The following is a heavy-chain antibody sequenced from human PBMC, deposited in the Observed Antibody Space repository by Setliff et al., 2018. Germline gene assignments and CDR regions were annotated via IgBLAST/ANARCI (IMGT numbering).Heavy chain of an antibody. J-gene: IGHJ2*01. CDR2: ISYSGGT. D-gene: IGHD4-17*01. V-gene: IGHV4-59*08. CDR1: GDSMTTFF. Sequence: SETLSLTCTVSGDSMTTFFWSWIRQLPGKRLEWIGYISYSGGTNYNPSLKSRVTISMDTSKSQFSLELTSVTAADTAVYFCARHRRPDYGDFISWYFDLWGRGTLVTVSS. CDR3: ARHRRPDYGDFISWYFDL.